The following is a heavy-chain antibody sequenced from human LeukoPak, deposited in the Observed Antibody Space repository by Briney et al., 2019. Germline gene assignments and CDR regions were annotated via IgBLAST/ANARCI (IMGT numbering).Heavy chain of an antibody. CDR1: GYSISSGYY. CDR3: ARGRGVRGVFGLAGYYYYMDV. V-gene: IGHV4-38-2*02. CDR2: IYHSGST. J-gene: IGHJ6*03. D-gene: IGHD3-10*01. Sequence: SETLSLTCTVSGYSISSGYYWGWIRQPPGKGLEWIGSIYHSGSTYYNPSLKSRVTISVDTSKNQFSLKLSSVTAADTAVYYCARGRGVRGVFGLAGYYYYMDVWGKGTTVTISS.